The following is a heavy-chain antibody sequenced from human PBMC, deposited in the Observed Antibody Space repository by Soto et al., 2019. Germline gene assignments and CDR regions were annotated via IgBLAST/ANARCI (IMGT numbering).Heavy chain of an antibody. CDR1: GGTFSSYA. CDR2: IIPIFGTA. CDR3: ARAIFPYDYVWGSYRYDFGFDP. D-gene: IGHD3-16*02. Sequence: SVKVSCKASGGTFSSYAISWVRQAPGQGLEWMGGIIPIFGTADYAQKFQGRVTITADKSTSTAYMELSSLRSEDTAVYYCARAIFPYDYVWGSYRYDFGFDPWGQGTLVTVSS. J-gene: IGHJ5*02. V-gene: IGHV1-69*06.